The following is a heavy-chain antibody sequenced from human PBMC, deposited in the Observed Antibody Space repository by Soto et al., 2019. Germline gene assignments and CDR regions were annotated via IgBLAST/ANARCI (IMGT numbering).Heavy chain of an antibody. D-gene: IGHD3-22*01. Sequence: SVKVSCKASGYTFTSYYMHWVRQAPVQGLEWMGIINPSCGSTSYAQKFQGRVTMTRDTSTSTVYMGLSSLRSEDTAVYYCARSTAGITMILVVRTRTHYYGMAVGGQGTTVTLSS. J-gene: IGHJ6*01. V-gene: IGHV1-46*01. CDR2: INPSCGST. CDR1: GYTFTSYY. CDR3: ARSTAGITMILVVRTRTHYYGMAV.